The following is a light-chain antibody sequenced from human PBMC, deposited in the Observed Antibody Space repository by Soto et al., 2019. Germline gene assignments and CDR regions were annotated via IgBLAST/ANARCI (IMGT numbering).Light chain of an antibody. CDR1: SGSIASDY. J-gene: IGLJ3*02. V-gene: IGLV6-57*01. CDR3: QSYDSSTWV. Sequence: NFMLTQPHSVSESPGKTVTISCTRSSGSIASDYVQWYQQRPGSSPTTVIYGDNQRPSGVPDRFSGSIDSSSNSASLTISGLKTEDEADYYCQSYDSSTWVFGGGTKVTVL. CDR2: GDN.